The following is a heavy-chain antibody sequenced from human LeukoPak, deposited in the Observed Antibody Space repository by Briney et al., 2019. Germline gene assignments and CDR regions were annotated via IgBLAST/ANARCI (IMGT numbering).Heavy chain of an antibody. J-gene: IGHJ3*02. V-gene: IGHV3-23*01. CDR2: ISGGGGST. D-gene: IGHD2-8*01. Sequence: GGSLRLSCAASGFTFASYAMTCVRQAPGKGLEWVSTISGGGGSTYYADSVRGRFTISRDNSKNTLYLQMNSLRAEDTAVYYCAKDVSGIDIWGQGTMVTVSS. CDR1: GFTFASYA. CDR3: AKDVSGIDI.